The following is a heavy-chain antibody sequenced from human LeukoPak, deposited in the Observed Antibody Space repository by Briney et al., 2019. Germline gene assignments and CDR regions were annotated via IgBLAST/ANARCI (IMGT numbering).Heavy chain of an antibody. V-gene: IGHV1-69*01. CDR2: IIPIFGTA. J-gene: IGHJ5*02. D-gene: IGHD3-3*01. CDR1: GGTFSSYA. Sequence: SVKVSCKASGGTFSSYAISWVRQAPGQGLEWMGGIIPIFGTANYAQKFQGRVTITADESTSTAYMELSSLRPEDTAVYYCARSITIFGVAGPFDPWGQGTLVTVSS. CDR3: ARSITIFGVAGPFDP.